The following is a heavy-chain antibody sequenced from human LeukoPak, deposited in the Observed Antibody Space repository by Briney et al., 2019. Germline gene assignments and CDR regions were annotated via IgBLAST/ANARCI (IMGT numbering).Heavy chain of an antibody. D-gene: IGHD2-2*03. CDR2: IYYSGST. Sequence: SETLSLTCTVSGGSISSSSYYWGWIRQPPGKGLEWIGSIYYSGSTYYNPSLKSRVTISVDTSKNQFSLKLSSVTAADTAVYYCARHGECSSTSCYEAKNYYYMDVWGKGTTVTVSS. CDR3: ARHGECSSTSCYEAKNYYYMDV. J-gene: IGHJ6*03. V-gene: IGHV4-39*01. CDR1: GGSISSSSYY.